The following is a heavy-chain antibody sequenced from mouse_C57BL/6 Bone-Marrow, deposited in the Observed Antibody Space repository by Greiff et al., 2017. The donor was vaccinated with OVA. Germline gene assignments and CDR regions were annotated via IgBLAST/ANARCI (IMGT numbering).Heavy chain of an antibody. CDR2: ISSGGSYT. V-gene: IGHV5-6*01. CDR1: GFTFSSYG. CDR3: ARHYYGSSYY. Sequence: EVKLMESGGDLVKPGGSLKLSCAASGFTFSSYGMSWVRQTPDKRLEWVATISSGGSYTYYPDSVKGRFTISRDNAKNTLYLQMSSLKSEDTAMYYCARHYYGSSYYWGQGTTFTVSS. J-gene: IGHJ2*01. D-gene: IGHD1-1*01.